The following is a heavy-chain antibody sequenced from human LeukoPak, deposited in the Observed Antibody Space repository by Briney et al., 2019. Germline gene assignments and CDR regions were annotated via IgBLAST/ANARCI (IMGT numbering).Heavy chain of an antibody. Sequence: SETLSLTCTVSGGSISSSSDYWGWIRQAPGKGLEWIGSIYYHENTYYNPSLKSRVTISVDTSKNQFSLKVSSVTAADTAVYYCAREKNGNEPFDYWGQGTLVTVSS. CDR3: AREKNGNEPFDY. CDR2: IYYHENT. V-gene: IGHV4-39*07. D-gene: IGHD4-23*01. J-gene: IGHJ4*02. CDR1: GGSISSSSDY.